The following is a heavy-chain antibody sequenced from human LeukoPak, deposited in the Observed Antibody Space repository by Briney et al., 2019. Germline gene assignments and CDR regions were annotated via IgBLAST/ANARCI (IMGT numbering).Heavy chain of an antibody. D-gene: IGHD3-22*01. CDR1: GGXXXSYY. V-gene: IGHV4-34*01. Sequence: LXLTXXXSGGXXXSYYWSWIRQPPGKGLEWIGEINHSGSTNYNPSLKSRVTISVDTSKNQFSLKLSSVTAADTAVYYCARGPYYYDSSGYQYYYYGMDVWGQGTTVTVSS. CDR3: ARGPYYYDSSGYQYYYYGMDV. CDR2: INHSGST. J-gene: IGHJ6*02.